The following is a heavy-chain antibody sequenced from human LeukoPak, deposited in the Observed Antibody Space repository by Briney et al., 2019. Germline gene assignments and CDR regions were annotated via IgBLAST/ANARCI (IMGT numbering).Heavy chain of an antibody. CDR2: IRYDGSNK. CDR1: GFTFSSYG. V-gene: IGHV3-30*02. Sequence: PGGSLRLSCAASGFTFSSYGMHWVRQATGKGLEWVAFIRYDGSNKYYADSVKGRFTISRDNSKNTLYLQMNSLRAKDTAVYYCASSVVVPAAIDYWGQGTLVTVSS. D-gene: IGHD2-2*01. CDR3: ASSVVVPAAIDY. J-gene: IGHJ4*02.